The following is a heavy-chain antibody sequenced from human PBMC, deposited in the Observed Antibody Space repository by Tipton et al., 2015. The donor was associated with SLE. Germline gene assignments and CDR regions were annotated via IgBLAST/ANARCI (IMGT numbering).Heavy chain of an antibody. D-gene: IGHD6-6*01. CDR1: GGSISSYY. CDR2: SYYSGST. Sequence: LSCTVSGGSISSYYWSWIRQPPGKGLEWIGYSYYSGSTNYNPSLKSRVTISVDTSKNQFSLKLRSVTAADTAVYYCAREGRGSSGFHYWGQGTLVTVSS. V-gene: IGHV4-59*01. CDR3: AREGRGSSGFHY. J-gene: IGHJ4*02.